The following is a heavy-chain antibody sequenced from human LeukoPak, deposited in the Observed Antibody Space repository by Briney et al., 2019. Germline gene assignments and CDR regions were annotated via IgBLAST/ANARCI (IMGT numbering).Heavy chain of an antibody. Sequence: PVGSLRLSCAASGFTFSSYGMHWVRQAPGKGLEWVAFIRYDGSNKYYADSVKGRFTISRDNSKNTLYLQMNSLRAEDTAVYYCAKDANSGYDFVGVLDCWGEGTLVTVSS. CDR2: IRYDGSNK. D-gene: IGHD5-12*01. J-gene: IGHJ4*02. V-gene: IGHV3-30*02. CDR1: GFTFSSYG. CDR3: AKDANSGYDFVGVLDC.